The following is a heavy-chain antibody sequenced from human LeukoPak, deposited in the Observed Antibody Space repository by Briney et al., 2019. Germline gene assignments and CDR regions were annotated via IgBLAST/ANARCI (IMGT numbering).Heavy chain of an antibody. CDR1: GGTFSSYA. CDR3: ARETDIVATIPGLFDY. D-gene: IGHD5-12*01. J-gene: IGHJ4*02. Sequence: SVKVSCKASGGTFSSYAISWVRQAPGQGLEWMGRIIPIFGIANYAQKFQGRVTITADKSTSTAYMELSSLRSEDTAVYYCARETDIVATIPGLFDYWCQGTLVTVSS. V-gene: IGHV1-69*04. CDR2: IIPIFGIA.